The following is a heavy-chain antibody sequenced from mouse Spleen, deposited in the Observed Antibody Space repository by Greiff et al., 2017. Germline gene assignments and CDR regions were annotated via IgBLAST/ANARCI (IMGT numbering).Heavy chain of an antibody. CDR3: AREGYWFAY. CDR2: ILPGSGST. Sequence: VKLMESGAELMKPGASVKISCKATGYTFSSYWIEWVKQRPGHGLEWIGEILPGSGSTNYNEKFKGKATFTADTSSNTAYMQLSSLTSEDSAVYYCAREGYWFAYWGQGTLVTVSA. D-gene: IGHD2-2*01. CDR1: GYTFSSYW. V-gene: IGHV1-9*01. J-gene: IGHJ3*01.